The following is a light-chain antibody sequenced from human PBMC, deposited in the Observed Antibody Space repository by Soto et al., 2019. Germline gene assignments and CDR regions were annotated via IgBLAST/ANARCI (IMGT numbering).Light chain of an antibody. J-gene: IGLJ2*01. CDR2: GNS. V-gene: IGLV1-40*01. CDR1: SSNIGAGYD. CDR3: QSYDSSLSGSI. Sequence: QSVLTQPPSVSGAPGQRVTISCTGSSSNIGAGYDVHWYQQLPGTAPKLLIYGNSNRPSGVPDRFSGSKSGTSASLAITGLQAXXXADYYCQSYDSSLSGSIFGGGTKVTVL.